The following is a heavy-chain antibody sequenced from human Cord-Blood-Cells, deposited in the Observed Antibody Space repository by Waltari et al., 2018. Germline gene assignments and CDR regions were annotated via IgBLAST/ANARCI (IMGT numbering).Heavy chain of an antibody. CDR1: GYSTSSGYY. Sequence: QVQLQESGPGLVKSSEPLSLTCAVSGYSTSSGYYCGWTRQPTGKGLEWIGSIYHSGSTYYNPSLKSRVTISVDTSKNQFSLKLSSVTAADTAVYYCASPRGPGDRFDYWGQGTLVTVSS. CDR2: IYHSGST. D-gene: IGHD7-27*01. V-gene: IGHV4-38-2*01. CDR3: ASPRGPGDRFDY. J-gene: IGHJ4*02.